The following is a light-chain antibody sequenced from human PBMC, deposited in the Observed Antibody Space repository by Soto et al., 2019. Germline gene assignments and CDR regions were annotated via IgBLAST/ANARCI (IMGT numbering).Light chain of an antibody. J-gene: IGLJ1*01. V-gene: IGLV2-14*01. CDR3: SSYTSSSTNV. CDR2: DVS. Sequence: SALPQPASLSGSPGQSITISCTGTSSDVGGYNYVSWYQQHPGKAPKLMIYDVSNRPSGVSNRFSGSKSGNTASLTISGLQAEDEADYYCSSYTSSSTNVFGTGTKVTVL. CDR1: SSDVGGYNY.